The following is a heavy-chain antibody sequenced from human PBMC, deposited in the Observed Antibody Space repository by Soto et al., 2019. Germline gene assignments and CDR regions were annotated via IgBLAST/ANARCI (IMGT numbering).Heavy chain of an antibody. CDR3: ARDPGGATGFGP. D-gene: IGHD3-10*01. Sequence: QVRLVQSGAEVKRPGASVKVSCKTYGYSFTVYGISWVRQAPGQGLGWMGWMSTYTGDTNYARKFRGRVNMTTDIPASPATLELRSLTSDDTAVYYCARDPGGATGFGPRSQGTPVIVST. CDR1: GYSFTVYG. V-gene: IGHV1-18*01. CDR2: MSTYTGDT. J-gene: IGHJ5*02.